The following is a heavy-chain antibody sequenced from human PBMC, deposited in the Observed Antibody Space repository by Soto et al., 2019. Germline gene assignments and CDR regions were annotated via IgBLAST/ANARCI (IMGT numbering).Heavy chain of an antibody. J-gene: IGHJ4*02. Sequence: SVKVSYKASSYTFTNYAVHWVRQAPGQRLEWMGWINAGDGNTKYSRNFQGRVTITRDTSASTAYMELSSLRSEDTAVYYCVRDGAVAGNINFDFWGQGTLVTVSS. D-gene: IGHD6-19*01. CDR1: SYTFTNYA. CDR3: VRDGAVAGNINFDF. CDR2: INAGDGNT. V-gene: IGHV1-3*01.